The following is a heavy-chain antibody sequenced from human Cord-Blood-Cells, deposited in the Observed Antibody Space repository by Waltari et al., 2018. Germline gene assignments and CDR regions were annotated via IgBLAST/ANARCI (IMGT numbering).Heavy chain of an antibody. CDR3: AGPTTLTSDYYYYYMDV. V-gene: IGHV1-69*01. Sequence: QVQLVQSGAEVKKPGSSVKVSCKASGGTFSSYAISWVRPAPGQGLEWMGGTIPTFGTANYAQKFQGRVTFTADESTSTAYMELGSLRSEDTAVYYCAGPTTLTSDYYYYYMDVWGKGTTVTVSS. CDR1: GGTFSSYA. J-gene: IGHJ6*03. D-gene: IGHD4-4*01. CDR2: TIPTFGTA.